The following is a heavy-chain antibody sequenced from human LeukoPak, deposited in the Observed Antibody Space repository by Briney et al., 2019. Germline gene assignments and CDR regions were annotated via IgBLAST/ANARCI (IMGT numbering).Heavy chain of an antibody. J-gene: IGHJ4*02. CDR2: ISGSGVNT. CDR1: GSTFSSYA. CDR3: ARRSKSSAIWYYFDY. D-gene: IGHD6-25*01. V-gene: IGHV3-23*01. Sequence: PGGSLRLSCAASGSTFSSYAMSWVRQAPGTGLEWVSAISGSGVNTFYADSVKGRFTISRDNSKSTLSLQMNSLRAEDTAVYYCARRSKSSAIWYYFDYWGQGTLVTVSS.